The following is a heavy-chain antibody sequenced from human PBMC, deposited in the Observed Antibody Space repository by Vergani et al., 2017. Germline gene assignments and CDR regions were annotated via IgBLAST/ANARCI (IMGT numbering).Heavy chain of an antibody. V-gene: IGHV4-39*01. CDR2: IYYSGST. CDR3: ATPQVLEWERNAFDI. CDR1: GGSISSSSYY. Sequence: QLQLQESGPGLVTPSETLSLTCTVSGGSISSSSYYWGWFRQPPGKGLEWIGSIYYSGSTYYNPSLKSRVTISVDTSKNQFSLKLSSVTAADTAVYYCATPQVLEWERNAFDIWGQGTMVTVSS. J-gene: IGHJ3*02. D-gene: IGHD3-3*01.